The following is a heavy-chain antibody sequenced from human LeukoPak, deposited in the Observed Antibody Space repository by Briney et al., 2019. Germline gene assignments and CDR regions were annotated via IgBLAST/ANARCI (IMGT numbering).Heavy chain of an antibody. Sequence: GGSLRLSCAASGFTFSSYAMSWVRQAPGKGLEWVSAISGSGGSTYCADSVKGRLTISRDNSKNTLYLQMNSLRAEDTAVYYCANGKIMTTVITGLHYFDYWGQGTLVTVSS. J-gene: IGHJ4*02. CDR1: GFTFSSYA. CDR2: ISGSGGST. D-gene: IGHD4-17*01. V-gene: IGHV3-23*01. CDR3: ANGKIMTTVITGLHYFDY.